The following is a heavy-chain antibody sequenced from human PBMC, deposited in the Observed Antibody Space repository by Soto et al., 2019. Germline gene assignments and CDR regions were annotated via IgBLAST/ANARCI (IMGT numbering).Heavy chain of an antibody. J-gene: IGHJ4*02. D-gene: IGHD3-10*01. CDR2: IGFTTT. V-gene: IGHV3-23*01. CDR1: GFRFSDSA. CDR3: AMIPTFMVRTPGDH. Sequence: EVQLLESGGDLVQPGGSLRLCCTTSGFRFSDSAMDWVRQAPGKGLEWVSSIGFTTTYYADSVKGRFIITRDNSKNTVYLQMNNLIVEDTAVYYCAMIPTFMVRTPGDHWGQGTPVIVSS.